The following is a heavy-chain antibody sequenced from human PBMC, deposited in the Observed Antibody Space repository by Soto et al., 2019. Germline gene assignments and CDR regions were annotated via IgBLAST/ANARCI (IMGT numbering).Heavy chain of an antibody. J-gene: IGHJ4*02. Sequence: QLHLQESGPGLVEPSETLSLTCSVSGGAISSGTNYSGWVRRAPGKGREWIGNIYFRGSTYYNPSYRKRVSIAIDTSQHQFSLKLRSVTAADSAVYYCARMEYATGWYHFDYWGQGALVTVSS. CDR2: IYFRGST. CDR3: ARMEYATGWYHFDY. CDR1: GGAISSGTNY. D-gene: IGHD2-8*01. V-gene: IGHV4-39*01.